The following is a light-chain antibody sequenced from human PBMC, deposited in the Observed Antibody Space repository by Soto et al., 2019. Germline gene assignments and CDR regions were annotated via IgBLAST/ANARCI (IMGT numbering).Light chain of an antibody. Sequence: EMVLTQSQGTLSLSPGERATLSCRASPSVSSSYLAWYQQKPGQAPRLLIYGASSRATGIQDRFSGSGSGTDFTLTISRLEPEDFAVYYCQQYGSSPPYTVGQGTKLEIK. J-gene: IGKJ2*01. CDR2: GAS. V-gene: IGKV3-20*01. CDR1: PSVSSSY. CDR3: QQYGSSPPYT.